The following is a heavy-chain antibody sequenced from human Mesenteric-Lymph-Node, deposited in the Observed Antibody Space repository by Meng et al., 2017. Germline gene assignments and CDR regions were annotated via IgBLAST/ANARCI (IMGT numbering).Heavy chain of an antibody. CDR1: GYTFTSYA. V-gene: IGHV1-8*02. CDR2: MNPNSGNT. CDR3: ASFLGYSSGWYSPSYYYYYYGMDV. Sequence: ASVKVSCKASGYTFTSYAMNWVRQATGQGLEWMGWMNPNSGNTGYAQKFQGRVTMTRNTSISTAYMELSSLRSEDTAVYYCASFLGYSSGWYSPSYYYYYYGMDVWGQGTTVTVSS. J-gene: IGHJ6*02. D-gene: IGHD6-19*01.